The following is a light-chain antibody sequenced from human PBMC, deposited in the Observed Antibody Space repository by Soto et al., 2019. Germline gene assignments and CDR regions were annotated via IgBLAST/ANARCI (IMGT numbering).Light chain of an antibody. CDR2: GAS. V-gene: IGKV3-20*01. CDR3: QQYGSSLFN. J-gene: IGKJ3*01. CDR1: QSVSSNS. Sequence: DIGMMQSPLSVTATAGEAPTLSCRASQSVSSNSLAWYQQKPGQAPRLLIYGASSRAIGIPDRFSGSGSGTDFTLTINRLEPEDFAVYYCQQYGSSLFNCGPGNTGDIK.